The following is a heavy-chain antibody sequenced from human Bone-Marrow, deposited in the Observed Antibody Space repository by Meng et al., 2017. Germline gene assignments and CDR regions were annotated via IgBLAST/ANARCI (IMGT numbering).Heavy chain of an antibody. CDR2: IYYSGST. D-gene: IGHD3-10*01. CDR3: AREVSPYYYGSGSENWFDP. Sequence: QGQLREAGLGLAMPSETLSLTCTVPGGSVSSGSYYWSWIRQPPGKGLEWIGYIYYSGSTNYNPSLKSRVTISVDTSKNQFSLKLSSVTAADTAVYYCAREVSPYYYGSGSENWFDPWGQGTLVTVSS. CDR1: GGSVSSGSYY. J-gene: IGHJ5*02. V-gene: IGHV4-61*01.